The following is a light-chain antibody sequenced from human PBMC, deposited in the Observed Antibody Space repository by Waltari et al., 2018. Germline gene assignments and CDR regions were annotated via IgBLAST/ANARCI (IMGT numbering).Light chain of an antibody. J-gene: IGKJ3*01. CDR2: SAS. CDR1: QCISSY. Sequence: DIQINQSPSSLSASVVDRVTITCRASQCISSYLIWYPQRPGKAPKLLICSASSLQRGVLSRFSGSGAGTDFTLTINSVQPEDIETYYGQHSYTTPLTSGPGSKVVIK. CDR3: QHSYTTPLT. V-gene: IGKV1-39*01.